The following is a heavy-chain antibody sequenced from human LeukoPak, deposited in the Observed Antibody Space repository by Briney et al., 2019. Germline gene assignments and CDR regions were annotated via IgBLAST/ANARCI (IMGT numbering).Heavy chain of an antibody. J-gene: IGHJ3*02. CDR2: ITGSGGST. D-gene: IGHD1-26*01. Sequence: PGGSLRLSCAASGFTFSTYAMTWVRQAPGKGLEWVSSITGSGGSTYYADSVKGRFTISRDNSKNALYLQMNSLRAEDTAVYYCATSLYSGTYNGLDIWGQGTMVTVSS. CDR3: ATSLYSGTYNGLDI. CDR1: GFTFSTYA. V-gene: IGHV3-23*01.